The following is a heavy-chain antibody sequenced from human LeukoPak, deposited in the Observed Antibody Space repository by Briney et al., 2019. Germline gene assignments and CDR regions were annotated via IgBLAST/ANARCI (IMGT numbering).Heavy chain of an antibody. CDR3: ARDPGHYGPYYFDS. Sequence: SETLSLTCTVSGVSISSYYWSWIRQPPGKGLEWIGNIYYSGSTNYNSSLKSRVTISVDMSKNQFSLKLSSVTAADTAVYYCARDPGHYGPYYFDSWGQGTLVTVSS. V-gene: IGHV4-59*01. CDR2: IYYSGST. J-gene: IGHJ4*02. CDR1: GVSISSYY. D-gene: IGHD3-10*01.